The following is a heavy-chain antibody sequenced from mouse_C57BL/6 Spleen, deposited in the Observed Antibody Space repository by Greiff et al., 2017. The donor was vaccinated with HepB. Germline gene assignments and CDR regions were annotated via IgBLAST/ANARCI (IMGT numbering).Heavy chain of an antibody. D-gene: IGHD2-1*01. V-gene: IGHV1-22*01. Sequence: VQLQQSGPELVKPGASVKMSCKASGYTFTDYNMHWVKQSHGKSLEWIGYINPNNGGTSYNQKFKGKATLTVNNSSSTAYMELRILTSEDSAVYYCARGGNYPWFAYWGQGTLVTVSA. CDR2: INPNNGGT. J-gene: IGHJ3*01. CDR1: GYTFTDYN. CDR3: ARGGNYPWFAY.